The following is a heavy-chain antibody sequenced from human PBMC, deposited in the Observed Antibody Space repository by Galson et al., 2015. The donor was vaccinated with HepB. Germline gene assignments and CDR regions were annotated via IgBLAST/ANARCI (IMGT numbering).Heavy chain of an antibody. CDR1: GDSVSTNIVA. CDR3: TRVRHLARGMDV. J-gene: IGHJ6*02. V-gene: IGHV6-1*01. CDR2: TYYSSKWCN. Sequence: CAISGDSVSTNIVAWNWIRQSPSRGLEWLGRTYYSSKWCNDYAVSVQSRITINPDTSRNQFSLRLNSVTPEDTGVYYCTRVRHLARGMDVWGQGTTVTVSS. D-gene: IGHD5-12*01.